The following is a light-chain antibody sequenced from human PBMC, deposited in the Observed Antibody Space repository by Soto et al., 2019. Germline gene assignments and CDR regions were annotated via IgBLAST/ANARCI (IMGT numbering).Light chain of an antibody. J-gene: IGLJ2*01. Sequence: QSALTQPASVSGSPGQSITISCTGTSSDVGDYNYVSWYQQHPDKAPKLIIYDVSNRPSGISTRFSGSKSGNAASLTISGLLAEDEADYYCSSYTHITKLVIFGGGTKLTVL. CDR3: SSYTHITKLVI. CDR1: SSDVGDYNY. V-gene: IGLV2-14*03. CDR2: DVS.